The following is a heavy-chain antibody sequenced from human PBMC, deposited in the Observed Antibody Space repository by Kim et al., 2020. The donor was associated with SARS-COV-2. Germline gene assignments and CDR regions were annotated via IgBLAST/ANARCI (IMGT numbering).Heavy chain of an antibody. CDR2: ISGSGGST. D-gene: IGHD2-2*01. Sequence: GGSLRLSCAASGFTFSSYAMSWVRQAPGKGLEWVSAISGSGGSTYYADSVKGRFTISRDNSKNTLYLQMNSLRAEDTAVYYCAKFVGTSSLTYYYYYMDVWGEGATVTVS. V-gene: IGHV3-23*01. CDR1: GFTFSSYA. CDR3: AKFVGTSSLTYYYYYMDV. J-gene: IGHJ6*03.